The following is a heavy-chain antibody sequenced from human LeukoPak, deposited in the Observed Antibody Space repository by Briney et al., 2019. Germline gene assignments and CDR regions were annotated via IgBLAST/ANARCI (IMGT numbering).Heavy chain of an antibody. J-gene: IGHJ5*02. CDR3: ARGQYTSSWYDWFDP. CDR2: ISVYNGHT. V-gene: IGHV1-18*01. Sequence: ASVKVSCKASGYTFTSHAITWVRQAPGQGLEWMGWISVYNGHTNYAQKLQGRVTMTTDTSTNTAYMELRSLRFDDTAVYYCARGQYTSSWYDWFDPWGQGTLVTVSS. CDR1: GYTFTSHA. D-gene: IGHD6-13*01.